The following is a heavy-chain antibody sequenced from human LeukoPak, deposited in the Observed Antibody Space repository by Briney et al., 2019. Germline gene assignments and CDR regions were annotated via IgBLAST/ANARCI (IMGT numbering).Heavy chain of an antibody. D-gene: IGHD3-10*01. V-gene: IGHV4-34*01. CDR1: GGSLSGYY. Sequence: SETLSLTCAVYGGSLSGYYWSWIRQPPGKGLEWIGEINHSGSTNYNPSLKSRVTISVDTSKNQFSLKLSSVTAADTAVYYCARLENYYGSESYYKDYWGQGTLVTVSS. CDR3: ARLENYYGSESYYKDY. CDR2: INHSGST. J-gene: IGHJ4*02.